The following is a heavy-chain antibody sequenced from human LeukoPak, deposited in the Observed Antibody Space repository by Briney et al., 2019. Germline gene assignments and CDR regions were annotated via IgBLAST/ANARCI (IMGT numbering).Heavy chain of an antibody. V-gene: IGHV3-49*04. CDR2: IRSKAYGGTT. D-gene: IGHD6-19*01. Sequence: GGPLRLSCAASGFPFSDTRMIWVRQAPGKGLEGVDFIRSKAYGGTTEFAASVKGRFIISRDDSKSIAYLQMNSLKTEDTAVYYCTAFDPSDYYGMDVWGQGTTVTVS. J-gene: IGHJ6*02. CDR1: GFPFSDTR. CDR3: TAFDPSDYYGMDV.